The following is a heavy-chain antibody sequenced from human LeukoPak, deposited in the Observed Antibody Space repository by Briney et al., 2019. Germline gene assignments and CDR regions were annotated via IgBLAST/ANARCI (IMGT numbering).Heavy chain of an antibody. V-gene: IGHV3-21*01. D-gene: IGHD4-23*01. CDR1: GFTFSSHV. CDR2: ISSSSSSM. CDR3: ARGMTTVVTPRGFDY. J-gene: IGHJ4*02. Sequence: GGSLRLSCTASGFTFSSHVMNWVRQAPGKGLEWVSSISSSSSSMYYADSVKGRFTISRDNARNSLYLQMNSLRAEDTAVYYCARGMTTVVTPRGFDYWGQGTLVTVSS.